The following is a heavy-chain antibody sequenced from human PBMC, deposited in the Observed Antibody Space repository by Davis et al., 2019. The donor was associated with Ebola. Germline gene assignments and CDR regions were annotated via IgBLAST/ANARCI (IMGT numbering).Heavy chain of an antibody. CDR3: ARNEGLRYCSGGSCYCYYYGMDV. J-gene: IGHJ6*02. CDR2: IYPGDSDA. D-gene: IGHD2-15*01. Sequence: GESLKISCKGSGYSFTSYWIGWVRQMPGKGLEWMGIIYPGDSDARYSPSLQGQVTISADKSISTAYLQWSSLKASDTAMYYCARNEGLRYCSGGSCYCYYYGMDVWGQGTTVTVSS. V-gene: IGHV5-51*01. CDR1: GYSFTSYW.